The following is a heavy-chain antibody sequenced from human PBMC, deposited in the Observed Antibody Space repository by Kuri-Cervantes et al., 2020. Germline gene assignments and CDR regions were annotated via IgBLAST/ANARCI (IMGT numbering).Heavy chain of an antibody. CDR1: DGSITSYY. J-gene: IGHJ3*02. D-gene: IGHD4-23*01. V-gene: IGHV4-59*08. Sequence: SETLSLTCSVSDGSITSYYWSWIRQPPGKRLEWIGYIYYSGSAKYNPSLKSRISISVDMSKNQFSLKLSSVTAADTAVYYCARTYGGNSGDAFDIWGQGTMVTVSS. CDR3: ARTYGGNSGDAFDI. CDR2: IYYSGSA.